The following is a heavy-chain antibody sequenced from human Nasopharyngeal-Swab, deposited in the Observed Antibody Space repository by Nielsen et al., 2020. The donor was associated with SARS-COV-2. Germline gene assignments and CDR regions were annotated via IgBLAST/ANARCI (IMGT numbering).Heavy chain of an antibody. J-gene: IGHJ4*02. D-gene: IGHD3-10*01. CDR1: GFTLRNYD. V-gene: IGHV3-23*01. Sequence: GGSLRLSCVGSGFTLRNYDMGWVRPTPGKGLEWVSHISGSGGGTYYTDSVKGRFTISRDNSKNTLHLHMSSLRAEDTAVYYCAKDKEDLRGVGSYDYWGQGTLVTVSS. CDR2: ISGSGGGT. CDR3: AKDKEDLRGVGSYDY.